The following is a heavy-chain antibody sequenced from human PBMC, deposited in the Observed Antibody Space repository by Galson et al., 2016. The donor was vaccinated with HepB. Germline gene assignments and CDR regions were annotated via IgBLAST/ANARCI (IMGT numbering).Heavy chain of an antibody. D-gene: IGHD3-3*01. Sequence: SLRLSCAASGFTVSTKHVNWVRQAPGKGLEWVSLLHGGGTTYYADSVKARLTISRDNSKNTVYLQMNRLRVEDTAVYYCASETNDDWRSAGPSDIWGQGTLVTVSS. CDR2: LHGGGTT. V-gene: IGHV3-66*01. CDR1: GFTVSTKH. CDR3: ASETNDDWRSAGPSDI. J-gene: IGHJ3*02.